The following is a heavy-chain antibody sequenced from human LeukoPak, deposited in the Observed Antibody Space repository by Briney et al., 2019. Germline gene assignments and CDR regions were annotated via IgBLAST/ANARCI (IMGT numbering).Heavy chain of an antibody. CDR1: GGSTSRGTYH. CDR2: IYYSGST. V-gene: IGHV4-39*01. Sequence: SETRSLTCTVSGGSTSRGTYHWGWIRQPPGKGLEWIETIYYSGSTYYNPSLKSRVSISVNTSKNQFSLSLSSVPAAGTAVYFCARYPSGYADYWGQGTLVTVSS. CDR3: ARYPSGYADY. J-gene: IGHJ4*02. D-gene: IGHD5-12*01.